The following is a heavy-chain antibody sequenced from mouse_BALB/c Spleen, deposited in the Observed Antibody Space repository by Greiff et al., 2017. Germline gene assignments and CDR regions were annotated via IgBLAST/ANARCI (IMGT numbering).Heavy chain of an antibody. V-gene: IGHV1-80*01. CDR2: IYPGDGDT. Sequence: QVQLQQSGAELVRPGSSVKISCKASGYAFSSYWMNWVKQRPGQGLEWIGQIYPGDGDTNYNGKFKGKATLTADKSSSTAYMQLSSLTSEDSAVYFCAREEDYGSSSHYFDYWGQGTTITVSS. CDR3: AREEDYGSSSHYFDY. CDR1: GYAFSSYW. J-gene: IGHJ2*01. D-gene: IGHD1-1*01.